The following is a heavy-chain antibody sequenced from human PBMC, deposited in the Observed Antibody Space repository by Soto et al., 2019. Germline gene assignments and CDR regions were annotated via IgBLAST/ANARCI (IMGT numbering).Heavy chain of an antibody. V-gene: IGHV3-23*01. Sequence: GGSLRLSCAASGFTFSSYAMSWVRQAPGKGLEWVSAISGSGGSTYYADSVKGRFTISRDNSKNTLYLQMNSLRAEDTAVYYCAKTSKPEVRGAAKPYYYYGMDVWGQGTTVTVSS. CDR1: GFTFSSYA. J-gene: IGHJ6*02. CDR2: ISGSGGST. D-gene: IGHD3-10*01. CDR3: AKTSKPEVRGAAKPYYYYGMDV.